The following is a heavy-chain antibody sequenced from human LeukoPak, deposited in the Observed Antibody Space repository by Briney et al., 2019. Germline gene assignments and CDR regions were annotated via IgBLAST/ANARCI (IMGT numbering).Heavy chain of an antibody. Sequence: QSGGSLRLSCAASGFTASSNYMSWVRQAPGKGLEWVSVIYSGGSTYYADSVKGRFTISRDDYRHTLYLQMNSLRTEDTAAYSCAKDLGYLTTAAKEIDFWGLGTLVTVSS. V-gene: IGHV3-53*05. CDR1: GFTASSNY. D-gene: IGHD2-2*01. CDR3: AKDLGYLTTAAKEIDF. J-gene: IGHJ4*02. CDR2: IYSGGST.